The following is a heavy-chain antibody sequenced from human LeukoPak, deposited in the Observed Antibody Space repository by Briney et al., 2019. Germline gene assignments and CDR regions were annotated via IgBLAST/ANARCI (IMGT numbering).Heavy chain of an antibody. J-gene: IGHJ4*02. V-gene: IGHV3-23*01. Sequence: GGSLRLSCAASGFTFSSYAMSWVRQAPGKGLEWVSAISGSGGSTYYADSVKGRFTISRDDSKNTLYLQMNSLRAEDTAVYYCAKDPIAEWCVFDYWGQGTLVTVSS. CDR3: AKDPIAEWCVFDY. D-gene: IGHD2-8*01. CDR1: GFTFSSYA. CDR2: ISGSGGST.